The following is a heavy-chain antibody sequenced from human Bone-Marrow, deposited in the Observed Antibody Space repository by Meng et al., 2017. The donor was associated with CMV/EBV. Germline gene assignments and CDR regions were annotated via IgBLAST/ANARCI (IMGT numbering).Heavy chain of an antibody. CDR3: AKGRAWFDP. CDR2: IYTSGST. Sequence: LALTCTVSGGSISSFYWSWIRQPAGKGLEWIGRIYTSGSTNYNPSLQSRVTMSVDTSKNHFSLKLTSVTAADTAVYYCAKGRAWFDPWGQGTLVTVSS. J-gene: IGHJ5*02. CDR1: GGSISSFY. V-gene: IGHV4-4*07.